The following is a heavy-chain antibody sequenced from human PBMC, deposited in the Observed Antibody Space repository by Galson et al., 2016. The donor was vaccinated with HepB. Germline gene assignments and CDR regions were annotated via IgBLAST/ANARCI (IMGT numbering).Heavy chain of an antibody. D-gene: IGHD6-13*01. CDR1: GFTFDDFA. CDR3: AKDIGNTWYIDDYYYGMDV. V-gene: IGHV3-9*01. Sequence: SLRLSCAASGFTFDDFAMHWVRQAPGKGLEWVSGISWHSDNIYSAHSVKGRVTIPRDNAKNSLYLQMSSLRAEDTAFYYCAKDIGNTWYIDDYYYGMDVWGQGTTVTVSS. J-gene: IGHJ6*02. CDR2: ISWHSDNI.